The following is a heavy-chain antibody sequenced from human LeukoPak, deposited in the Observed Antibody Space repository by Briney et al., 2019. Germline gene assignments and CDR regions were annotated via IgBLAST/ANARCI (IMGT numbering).Heavy chain of an antibody. CDR3: ARARLQSPGDAFDI. CDR1: GFTFSSYS. J-gene: IGHJ3*02. CDR2: ISSSSSYI. V-gene: IGHV3-21*01. Sequence: PGGSLRLSCAASGFTFSSYSMNWVPQAPGKGLEWVSSISSSSSYIYYADSVKGRFTISRDNAKNSLYLQMNSLRAEDTAVYYCARARLQSPGDAFDIWGQGTMVTVSS.